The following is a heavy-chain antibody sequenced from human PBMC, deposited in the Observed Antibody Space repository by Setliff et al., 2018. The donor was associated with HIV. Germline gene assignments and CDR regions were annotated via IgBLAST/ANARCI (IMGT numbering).Heavy chain of an antibody. V-gene: IGHV1-18*01. Sequence: KASGYTLTSYGITWVRQAPGQGLEWMGWISTNNGDTNYAQKFQGRVTMTRNIIMTTAYMELRNLRSDDTAVYYCARELYISSFVYNYWGQGMLVTVSS. CDR1: GYTLTSYG. CDR2: ISTNNGDT. CDR3: ARELYISSFVYNY. D-gene: IGHD6-13*01. J-gene: IGHJ4*02.